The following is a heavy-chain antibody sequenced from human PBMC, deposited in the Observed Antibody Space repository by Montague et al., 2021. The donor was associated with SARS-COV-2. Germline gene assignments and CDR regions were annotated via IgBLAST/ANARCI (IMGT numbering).Heavy chain of an antibody. V-gene: IGHV4-34*01. CDR3: ARGPVDDNCGDGSCYSGYYYGMDV. Sequence: SETLSLTCAVYGGSFSGYYWSWIRQPPGKGLEWIGEINHSGSTNYNPSLKSRVTISVDTSKNRFSLKLSSVTAADTAVYYCARGPVDDNCGDGSCYSGYYYGMDVWGQGTTVTVSS. J-gene: IGHJ6*02. D-gene: IGHD2-15*01. CDR2: INHSGST. CDR1: GGSFSGYY.